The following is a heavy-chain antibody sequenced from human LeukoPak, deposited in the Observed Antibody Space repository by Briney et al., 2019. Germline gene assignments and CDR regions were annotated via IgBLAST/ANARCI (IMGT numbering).Heavy chain of an antibody. CDR3: ASRLRYFDRSERIEPPRF. CDR2: TNPNSGNT. J-gene: IGHJ4*02. V-gene: IGHV1-8*01. CDR1: GYTFTSYD. D-gene: IGHD3-9*01. Sequence: ASVKVSCKASGYTFTSYDINWVRQATGQGLEWMGWTNPNSGNTGYAQKFQGRVTMTRNTSISTAYMELSSLRSEDTAVYYCASRLRYFDRSERIEPPRFWGQGTLVTVSS.